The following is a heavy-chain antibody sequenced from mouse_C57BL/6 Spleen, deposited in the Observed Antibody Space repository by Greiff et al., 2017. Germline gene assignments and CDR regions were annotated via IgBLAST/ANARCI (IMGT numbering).Heavy chain of an antibody. D-gene: IGHD2-4*01. V-gene: IGHV1-22*01. Sequence: VQLKQSGPELVKPGASVKMSCKASGYTFTDYNMHWVKQSHGKSLEWIGYIKPNNGGTSYNQKFKGKATLTVNKSSSTAYMELRSLTSEDSAVYYCARDRDDYDGWFAYWGQGTLVTVSA. CDR2: IKPNNGGT. CDR1: GYTFTDYN. CDR3: ARDRDDYDGWFAY. J-gene: IGHJ3*01.